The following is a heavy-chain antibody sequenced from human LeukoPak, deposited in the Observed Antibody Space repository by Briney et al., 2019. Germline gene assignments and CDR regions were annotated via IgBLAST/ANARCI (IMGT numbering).Heavy chain of an antibody. J-gene: IGHJ3*02. V-gene: IGHV3-23*01. D-gene: IGHD2-15*01. Sequence: GGSLRLSCAASGFTFSNYAMSWVRQAPGKGLEWVSALSGSGSTTYYADSVKGRFTISRDNSKNTLYLQMHSLRAEDTAVYYCAKAPPPYCSGGSCFDAFDIWGQGTTVTVSS. CDR1: GFTFSNYA. CDR2: LSGSGSTT. CDR3: AKAPPPYCSGGSCFDAFDI.